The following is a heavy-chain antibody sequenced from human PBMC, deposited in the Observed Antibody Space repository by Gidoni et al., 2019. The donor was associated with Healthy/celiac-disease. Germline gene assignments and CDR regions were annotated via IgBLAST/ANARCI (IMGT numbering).Heavy chain of an antibody. J-gene: IGHJ6*02. CDR3: AHGYYYYYGMDV. V-gene: IGHV2-5*01. CDR2: IYWNDDK. Sequence: QITLKESGPTLVKPTQTLTLTCTFSGFSLSTSGVGVGWIRQPPGKALEWLALIYWNDDKRYSPSLKSRLTSTKDTSKNQVVLTMTNMDPVDTATYYCAHGYYYYYGMDVWGQGTTVTVSS. CDR1: GFSLSTSGVG.